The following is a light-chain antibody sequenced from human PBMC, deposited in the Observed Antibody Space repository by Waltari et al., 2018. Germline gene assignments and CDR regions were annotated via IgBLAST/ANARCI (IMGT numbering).Light chain of an antibody. J-gene: IGLJ3*02. V-gene: IGLV4-69*01. CDR2: LNSDGSH. CDR3: QTWDTDIRV. Sequence: QLVLTQSPSASASLGASVKLTCTLSSGHSSYAIAWHQQQPEKGPRFLMKLNSDGSHSKGDGIPVRFSGSSSGTARYLTISSLQSEDEADYSCQTWDTDIRVFGGGTELTVL. CDR1: SGHSSYA.